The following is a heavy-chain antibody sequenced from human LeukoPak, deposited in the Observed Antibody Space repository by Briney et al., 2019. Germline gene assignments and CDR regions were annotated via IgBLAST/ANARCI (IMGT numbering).Heavy chain of an antibody. D-gene: IGHD5-18*01. CDR1: GGSISSYY. V-gene: IGHV4-59*01. CDR2: IYYSGST. Sequence: ASETLSLTCTVSGGSISSYYWSWIRQPPGKGLEWIGYIYYSGSTNYNPSLKSRVTISVDTSKNQFSLKLSSVTAADTAVYYCARGTPGDTAMSQDWGQGTLVTVSS. J-gene: IGHJ4*02. CDR3: ARGTPGDTAMSQD.